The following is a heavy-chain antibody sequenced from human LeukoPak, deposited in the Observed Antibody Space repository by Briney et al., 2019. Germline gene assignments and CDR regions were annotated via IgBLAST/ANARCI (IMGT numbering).Heavy chain of an antibody. D-gene: IGHD3-3*01. Sequence: PGGSLRLSCTASGFTFSSYSMSWVRQAPGPGLEWVSAISGSGGSTYYADSVKGRFTISRDNSKNTLYLQMNSLRAEDTAVYYCAKDSYDFWSGYDIPYYYYYGMDVWGQGTTVTVSS. CDR1: GFTFSSYS. J-gene: IGHJ6*02. CDR3: AKDSYDFWSGYDIPYYYYYGMDV. CDR2: ISGSGGST. V-gene: IGHV3-23*01.